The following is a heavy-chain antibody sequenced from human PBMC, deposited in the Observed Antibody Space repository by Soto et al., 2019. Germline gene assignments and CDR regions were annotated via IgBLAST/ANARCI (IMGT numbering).Heavy chain of an antibody. D-gene: IGHD3-3*01. J-gene: IGHJ3*02. CDR3: AKGRITIFGVVRGAFDI. Sequence: GGSLRLSCAASGFTFSSYAMSWVRQAPGKGLEGGSAISGRGGSTYYVDSVKCRFTISRDNSKNTLYLQMNSLRAEDTALYYCAKGRITIFGVVRGAFDIRGQGSIVNV. CDR2: ISGRGGST. V-gene: IGHV3-23*01. CDR1: GFTFSSYA.